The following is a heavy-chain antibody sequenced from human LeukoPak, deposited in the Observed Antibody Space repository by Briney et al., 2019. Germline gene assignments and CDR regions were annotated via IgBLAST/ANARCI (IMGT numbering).Heavy chain of an antibody. V-gene: IGHV1-2*02. CDR3: ARVRILGATTGGLDY. J-gene: IGHJ4*02. Sequence: ASVKVSCKASGYTFTDYFMHWVRQAPGQGLEWMGWINPNSGGTNYAQKFQGRVTMTRDTSISTAYMELSRLRSDDTAVYYCARVRILGATTGGLDYWGQGTLVTVSS. D-gene: IGHD1-26*01. CDR2: INPNSGGT. CDR1: GYTFTDYF.